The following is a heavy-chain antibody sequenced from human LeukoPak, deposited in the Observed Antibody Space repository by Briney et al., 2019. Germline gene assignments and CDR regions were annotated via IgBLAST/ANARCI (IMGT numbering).Heavy chain of an antibody. CDR3: ATYLPSSKVVITSNWFDP. CDR2: FDPEDGET. Sequence: ASVNVSCEVSGYTLTELSMHWVRQAPGKGLEWMGGFDPEDGETIYAQKFQGRVTMTEDTSTDTAYMELSSLRSEDTAVYYCATYLPSSKVVITSNWFDPWGQGTLVTVSS. CDR1: GYTLTELS. D-gene: IGHD3-22*01. V-gene: IGHV1-24*01. J-gene: IGHJ5*02.